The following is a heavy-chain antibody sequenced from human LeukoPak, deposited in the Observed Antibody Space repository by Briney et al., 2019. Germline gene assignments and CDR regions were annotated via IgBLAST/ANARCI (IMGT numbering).Heavy chain of an antibody. D-gene: IGHD2-15*01. CDR2: ISWNSGSI. V-gene: IGHV3-9*03. CDR3: AKVGRPGYCSGGSCYLFDH. Sequence: GGSLRLSCAASGFTFDDYAMHWVRQAPGKGLEWVSGISWNSGSIGYADSVKGRFTISRDNAKNSLYLQMNSLRAEDMALYYCAKVGRPGYCSGGSCYLFDHWGQGTLVTVSS. J-gene: IGHJ4*02. CDR1: GFTFDDYA.